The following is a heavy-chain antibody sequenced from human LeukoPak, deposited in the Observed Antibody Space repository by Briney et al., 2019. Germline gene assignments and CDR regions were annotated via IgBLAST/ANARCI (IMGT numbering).Heavy chain of an antibody. Sequence: GGSLRLSCAASGFTFSSYWMHWVRQAPRKGLVWVSRINGDRSTTSYADSVKGRFTISRDNAKNTLYLQMNSLRVEDTAVYYCARSRSSGYDSWGQGTLVTVSS. CDR2: INGDRSTT. V-gene: IGHV3-74*01. D-gene: IGHD1-26*01. CDR3: ARSRSSGYDS. J-gene: IGHJ4*02. CDR1: GFTFSSYW.